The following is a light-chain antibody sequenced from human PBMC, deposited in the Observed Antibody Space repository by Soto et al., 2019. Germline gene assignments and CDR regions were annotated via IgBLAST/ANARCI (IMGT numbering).Light chain of an antibody. CDR1: QSVSDY. CDR2: TAS. Sequence: EIVMTQAPATLSGSPGESATLSCRASQSVSDYLAWYQQTPGQPPRLLIYTASTRATGIPARFSGSGSVTEFTLTISSLQSEDFAVYYCQQYSNWPRTFGQGTRVEIK. J-gene: IGKJ1*01. V-gene: IGKV3-15*01. CDR3: QQYSNWPRT.